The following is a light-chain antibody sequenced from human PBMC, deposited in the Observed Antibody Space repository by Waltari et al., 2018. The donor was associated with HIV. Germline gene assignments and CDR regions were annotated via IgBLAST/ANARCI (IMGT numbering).Light chain of an antibody. V-gene: IGLV1-47*01. CDR1: TSNIGSNY. Sequence: QSVLTQSPSASGTPGQRVTISCSGSTSNIGSNYVYWYQQLQGTAPKLFIYRKVQRPSGGPDRFSGSKSGSSASLAVRGLRSEDEADYDCAAWDSSLSGLKWVFGGGTKLTVL. CDR3: AAWDSSLSGLKWV. J-gene: IGLJ3*02. CDR2: RKV.